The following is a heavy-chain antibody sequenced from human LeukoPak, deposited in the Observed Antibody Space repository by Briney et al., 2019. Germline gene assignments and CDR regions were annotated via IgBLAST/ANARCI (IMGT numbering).Heavy chain of an antibody. CDR2: ISAYNGNT. Sequence: ASVKVSCKASGYTFSNYGISWVRQAPGQGLEWMGWISAYNGNTNYAQKLQGRVTMTTDTSTSTAYMELRSLRSDDTAVYYCARPAVPYYYDSSGYPDWGQGTLVTVSS. CDR1: GYTFSNYG. D-gene: IGHD3-22*01. CDR3: ARPAVPYYYDSSGYPD. J-gene: IGHJ4*02. V-gene: IGHV1-18*01.